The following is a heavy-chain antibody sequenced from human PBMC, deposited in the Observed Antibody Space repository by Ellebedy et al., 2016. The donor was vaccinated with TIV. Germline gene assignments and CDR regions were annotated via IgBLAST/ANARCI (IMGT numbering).Heavy chain of an antibody. D-gene: IGHD6-13*01. Sequence: GESLKISCAAFGFAFDTDWLTWVRQVPGKGLEWVANINQDGSDKSYVDSVEGRFTISRDNAKYSLFLQMDSLGAEDTAVYYCARGGASSSRYWRNWGQGALVTVSS. J-gene: IGHJ4*02. V-gene: IGHV3-7*01. CDR2: INQDGSDK. CDR1: GFAFDTDW. CDR3: ARGGASSSRYWRN.